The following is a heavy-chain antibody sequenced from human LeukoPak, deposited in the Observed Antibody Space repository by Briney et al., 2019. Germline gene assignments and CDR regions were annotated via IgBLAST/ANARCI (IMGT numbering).Heavy chain of an antibody. CDR1: GGSFSGYY. Sequence: SETLSLTXAVYGGSFSGYYWSWIRQPPGKGLEWIGEINHSGSTNYNPSLKSRVTISIDTSKNQFSLKLSSVTAADTAVYYCARDDPQYVVVDYWGQGTLVTVSS. CDR3: ARDDPQYVVVDY. V-gene: IGHV4-34*01. J-gene: IGHJ4*02. CDR2: INHSGST. D-gene: IGHD2-15*01.